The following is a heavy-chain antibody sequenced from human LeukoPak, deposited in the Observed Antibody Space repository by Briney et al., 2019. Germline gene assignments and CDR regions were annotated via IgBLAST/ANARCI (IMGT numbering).Heavy chain of an antibody. D-gene: IGHD3-10*01. CDR2: ISAYNGNT. V-gene: IGHV1-18*01. J-gene: IGHJ4*02. CDR1: GYTFTSYG. Sequence: ASVKVSCKASGYTFTSYGISWVRQAPGQGLEWMGWISAYNGNTNYAQKFQGRVTMTEDTSTDTAYMELSSLRSEDTAVYYCATANPRLSLMVRGVIPYYFDYWGQGTLVTVSS. CDR3: ATANPRLSLMVRGVIPYYFDY.